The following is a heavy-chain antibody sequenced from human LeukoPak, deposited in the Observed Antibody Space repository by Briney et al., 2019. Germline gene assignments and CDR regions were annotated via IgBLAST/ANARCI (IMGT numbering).Heavy chain of an antibody. J-gene: IGHJ4*02. CDR1: GGSISSSSYY. D-gene: IGHD3-22*01. CDR3: AREPEWYYYDSSGYTLGGYYFDY. V-gene: IGHV4-39*07. Sequence: SETLSLTCTVSGGSISSSSYYWGWIRQPPGKGLEWIGSIYYSGSTYYNPSLKSRVTISVDTSKNQFSLKLSSVTAADTAVYYCAREPEWYYYDSSGYTLGGYYFDYWGQGTLVTVSS. CDR2: IYYSGST.